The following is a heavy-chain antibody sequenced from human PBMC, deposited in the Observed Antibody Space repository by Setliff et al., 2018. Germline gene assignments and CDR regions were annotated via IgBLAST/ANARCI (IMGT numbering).Heavy chain of an antibody. Sequence: SETLSLTCSVSGGSISNFYWSWIRQPPGKGLEWIGSISPGRSINYNPSLRSRVTISGDTSKNQTSLNLSSGTAADTAVYYCARDRRDYIGAGSSEIDYYYYYYMDVWG. CDR2: ISPGRSI. V-gene: IGHV4-4*08. D-gene: IGHD3-10*01. CDR1: GGSISNFY. J-gene: IGHJ6*03. CDR3: ARDRRDYIGAGSSEIDYYYYYYMDV.